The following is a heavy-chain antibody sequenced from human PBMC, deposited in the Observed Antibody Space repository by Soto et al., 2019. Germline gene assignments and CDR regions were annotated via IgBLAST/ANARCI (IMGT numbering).Heavy chain of an antibody. CDR2: IYYSGST. Sequence: SETLSLTCTVSGDSISSNSHYWGWIRQPPGKGLESIANIYYSGSTYYNPSLKSRVTISVDTSKNQFSLKLSSVTAADTAVYYCARQSDYYDSSGYLDYWGQGTLVTVSS. J-gene: IGHJ4*02. D-gene: IGHD3-22*01. V-gene: IGHV4-39*01. CDR1: GDSISSNSHY. CDR3: ARQSDYYDSSGYLDY.